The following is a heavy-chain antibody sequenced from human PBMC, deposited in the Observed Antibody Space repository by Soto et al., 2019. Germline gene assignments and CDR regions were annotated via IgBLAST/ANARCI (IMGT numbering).Heavy chain of an antibody. J-gene: IGHJ3*02. CDR2: ISYDGSNK. CDR3: AKAASGTSLAFDI. Sequence: GGSLRLSCAASGFTFSSYAMSWVRRAPGKGLGWVAVISYDGSNKYYADSVKGRFTISRDNSKNTLYLQMNSLRAEDTAVYYCAKAASGTSLAFDIWGQGTMVTVSS. V-gene: IGHV3-30*18. D-gene: IGHD1-26*01. CDR1: GFTFSSYA.